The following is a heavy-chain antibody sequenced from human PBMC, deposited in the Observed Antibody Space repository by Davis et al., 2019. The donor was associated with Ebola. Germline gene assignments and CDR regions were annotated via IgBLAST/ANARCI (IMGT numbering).Heavy chain of an antibody. CDR1: GFTVTTNY. J-gene: IGHJ2*01. D-gene: IGHD1-26*01. Sequence: GGSLRLSCAASGFTVTTNYMIWVRQALGKGLEWVSIFYDGGSKYYADSVKGRFTVSRDSSKTTLYLQMNSLRAEDTAVYYCARVGLPGWYFDLWGRGTLVTVSS. V-gene: IGHV3-53*01. CDR3: ARVGLPGWYFDL. CDR2: FYDGGSK.